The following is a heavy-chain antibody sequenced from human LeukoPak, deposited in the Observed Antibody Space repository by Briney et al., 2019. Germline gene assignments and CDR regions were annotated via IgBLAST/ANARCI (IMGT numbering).Heavy chain of an antibody. CDR2: ITASGTAM. Sequence: GGSLRLSCAASGFTFSSYSMNWVRQAPGKGLEWVSHITASGTAMFYADSVKGRFTISRDNAKNSLYLQMNSLRAEDTAVYYCARQYSYGSRAFDYWGQGPLVTVSS. J-gene: IGHJ4*02. CDR1: GFTFSSYS. D-gene: IGHD5-18*01. V-gene: IGHV3-48*04. CDR3: ARQYSYGSRAFDY.